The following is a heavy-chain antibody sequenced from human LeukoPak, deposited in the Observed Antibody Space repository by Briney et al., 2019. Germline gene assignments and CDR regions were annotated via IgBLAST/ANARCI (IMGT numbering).Heavy chain of an antibody. J-gene: IGHJ5*02. CDR3: AKVPGGSGWYELNWFDP. CDR2: ISGSGGST. V-gene: IGHV3-23*01. CDR1: GFTFSSYA. D-gene: IGHD6-19*01. Sequence: PGGSLRLSCAASGFTFSSYAMSWVRQAPGKGLEWVSAISGSGGSTYYADSVKGRFTISRDNSKNTLYLQMNSLRAEDTAVYYCAKVPGGSGWYELNWFDPWGQGTLVTVSS.